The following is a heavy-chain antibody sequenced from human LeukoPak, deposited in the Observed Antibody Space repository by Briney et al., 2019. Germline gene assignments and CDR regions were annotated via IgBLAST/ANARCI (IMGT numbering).Heavy chain of an antibody. D-gene: IGHD3-22*01. CDR3: AKRGVVIRVILVGFHKEAYYFDS. CDR2: ISDSGCST. Sequence: GGSLRLSCAVSGITLSNYGMSWVRQAPGKGLEWVAGISDSGCSTNYADSVKGRFTISRDNPKTTLYLQMNSLRAEDTAVYFCAKRGVVIRVILVGFHKEAYYFDSWGQGALVTVSS. CDR1: GITLSNYG. J-gene: IGHJ4*02. V-gene: IGHV3-23*01.